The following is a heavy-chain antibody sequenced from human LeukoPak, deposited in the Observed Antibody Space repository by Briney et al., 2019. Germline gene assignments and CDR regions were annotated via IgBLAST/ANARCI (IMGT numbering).Heavy chain of an antibody. J-gene: IGHJ3*02. D-gene: IGHD1-14*01. Sequence: ASVKVSCKASGGTFSSYAISWVRQAPGQGLEWMGGIIPIFGTANCAQKFQGRVTITTDESTSTAYMELSSLRSEDTAVYYCASKATEAFDIWGQGTMVTVSS. CDR3: ASKATEAFDI. CDR1: GGTFSSYA. V-gene: IGHV1-69*05. CDR2: IIPIFGTA.